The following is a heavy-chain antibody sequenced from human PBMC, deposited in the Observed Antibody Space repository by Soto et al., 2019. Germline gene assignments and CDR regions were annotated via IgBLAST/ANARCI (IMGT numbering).Heavy chain of an antibody. CDR3: ARDPSGTFDY. D-gene: IGHD1-26*01. Sequence: QVQLQESGPGLVKPSETLSLTCSVSGGSVSSGSYYWSWVRQPPGKGLEWIGYIHYSGLTNYNSSLKSRVTISVDTSTSQFSLNLRSVTAADTAVYYCARDPSGTFDYWGQGTLVTVSS. J-gene: IGHJ4*02. CDR2: IHYSGLT. V-gene: IGHV4-61*01. CDR1: GGSVSSGSYY.